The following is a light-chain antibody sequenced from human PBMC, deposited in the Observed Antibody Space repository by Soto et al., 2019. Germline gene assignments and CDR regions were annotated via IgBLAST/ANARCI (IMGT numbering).Light chain of an antibody. CDR2: AAS. CDR3: QQYYNYPQT. CDR1: QGISSY. Sequence: AIRMTQSPSSFSASTGDRVTITCRASQGISSYLAWYQQKPGKAPKLLIYAASTLQSGVPSRFGGSGSGTDFTLTISCLQSEDFATYYWQQYYNYPQTFGQGTKVEIK. V-gene: IGKV1-8*01. J-gene: IGKJ1*01.